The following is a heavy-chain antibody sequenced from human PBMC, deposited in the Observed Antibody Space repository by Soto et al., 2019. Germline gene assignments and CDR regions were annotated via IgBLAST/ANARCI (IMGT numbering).Heavy chain of an antibody. Sequence: ASVKVSCKASGYTFTSYDINWVRQATGQGLEWMGWMNPNSGNTGYAQKFQGRVTMTRNTSISTAYMELSSLRSEDTAVYYCARFRIAAAGTIYYYYGMEVWGQGTTVTVSS. CDR2: MNPNSGNT. D-gene: IGHD6-13*01. CDR3: ARFRIAAAGTIYYYYGMEV. J-gene: IGHJ6*02. CDR1: GYTFTSYD. V-gene: IGHV1-8*01.